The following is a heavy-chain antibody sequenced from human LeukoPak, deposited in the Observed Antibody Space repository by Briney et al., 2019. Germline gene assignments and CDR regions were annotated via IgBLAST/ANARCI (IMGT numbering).Heavy chain of an antibody. Sequence: GGSLRLSCAASGFPFSSYTFNWVRQAPGKGLEWISYISSSSSTIFYADSVKGRFTISRDDAKNSLFLQMNSLRDEDTAVYYCARAVGNYYESSGYWYSDLWGRGTPVTVSS. CDR1: GFPFSSYT. D-gene: IGHD3-22*01. V-gene: IGHV3-48*02. CDR2: ISSSSSTI. J-gene: IGHJ2*01. CDR3: ARAVGNYYESSGYWYSDL.